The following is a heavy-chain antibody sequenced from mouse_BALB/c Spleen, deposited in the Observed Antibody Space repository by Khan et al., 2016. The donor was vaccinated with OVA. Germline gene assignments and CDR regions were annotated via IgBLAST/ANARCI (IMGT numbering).Heavy chain of an antibody. J-gene: IGHJ1*01. CDR1: GFSLTSYG. CDR3: ATNYYNSSNWYFDV. D-gene: IGHD1-1*01. CDR2: IWAGGST. V-gene: IGHV2-9*02. Sequence: LEESGPGLVAPSQSLSITCTVSGFSLTSYGVHWVRQPPGKGLEWLGVIWAGGSTNYNSALMSRLSISKDNSKSQVFLKMNSLQTDDTAMYYCATNYYNSSNWYFDVWGAGTTVTVSS.